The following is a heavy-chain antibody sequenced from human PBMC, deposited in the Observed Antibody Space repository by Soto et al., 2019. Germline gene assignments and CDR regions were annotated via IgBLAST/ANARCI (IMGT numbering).Heavy chain of an antibody. CDR1: GGSISSSSYY. J-gene: IGHJ5*02. CDR3: ARPNDWSGYFDWFDP. V-gene: IGHV4-39*01. Sequence: PSETLSLTCTVSGGSISSSSYYWGWIRQPPGKGLEWIGSIYYSGSTYYNPSLKSRVTISVDTSKNQFSLKLSSVTAADTAVYYCARPNDWSGYFDWFDPWGQGTLVTVSS. CDR2: IYYSGST. D-gene: IGHD3-3*01.